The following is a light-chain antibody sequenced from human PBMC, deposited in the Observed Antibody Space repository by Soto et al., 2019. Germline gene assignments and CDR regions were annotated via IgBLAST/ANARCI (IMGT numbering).Light chain of an antibody. CDR3: QQRNIWPPVT. V-gene: IGKV3D-20*02. Sequence: EIVLTQSPDTLSVSPGERATLSCRASQSVSSSYLAWYQQKPGQAPRLLIYGAFNRAAGIPDRFSGSRSGTDFTLTISRLEPEDSAVYYCQQRNIWPPVTFGQGTRLEIK. J-gene: IGKJ5*01. CDR2: GAF. CDR1: QSVSSSY.